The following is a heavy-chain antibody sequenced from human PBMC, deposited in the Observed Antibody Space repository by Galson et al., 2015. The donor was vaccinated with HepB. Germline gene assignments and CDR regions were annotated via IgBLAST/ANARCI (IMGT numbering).Heavy chain of an antibody. CDR2: MNPNSGNT. D-gene: IGHD3-22*01. Sequence: SVKVSCKASGGTISTFAISWVRQATGQGLEWMGWMNPNSGNTGYAQRFQGRVTMTRNTSISTAYMELSSLRSEDTAVYYCARGLSPYYYDSSGYPDYWGQGTLVTVSS. CDR1: GGTISTFA. V-gene: IGHV1-8*02. CDR3: ARGLSPYYYDSSGYPDY. J-gene: IGHJ4*02.